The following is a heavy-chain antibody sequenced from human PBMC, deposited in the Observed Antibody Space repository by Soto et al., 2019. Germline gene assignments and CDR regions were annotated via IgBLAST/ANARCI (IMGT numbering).Heavy chain of an antibody. CDR2: IYWDDDK. CDR1: GFSHSTSGVG. CDR3: AHRRGGIWFGEYRFDP. J-gene: IGHJ5*02. V-gene: IGHV2-5*02. Sequence: QITLKESGPTLVKPTQTLTLTCTFSGFSHSTSGVGVGWIRQPPGKALEWLALIYWDDDKRYSPSLKSRLTITKDTSKNQVVLTMTNMDPVDTATYYCAHRRGGIWFGEYRFDPWGQGTLVTVSS. D-gene: IGHD3-10*01.